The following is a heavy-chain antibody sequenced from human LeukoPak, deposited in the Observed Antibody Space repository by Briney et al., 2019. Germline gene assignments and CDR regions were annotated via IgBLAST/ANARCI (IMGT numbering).Heavy chain of an antibody. V-gene: IGHV4-30-2*01. Sequence: PSETLSLTCAVSSGSISSGGYSWSWIRQPPGKGLEWIGYIYHSGSTYYNPSLKSRVTISVDRSKNQFSLKLSSVTAADTAVYYCARGVTMVRGVIMVYFDYWGQGTLVTVSS. J-gene: IGHJ4*02. D-gene: IGHD3-10*01. CDR1: SGSISSGGYS. CDR2: IYHSGST. CDR3: ARGVTMVRGVIMVYFDY.